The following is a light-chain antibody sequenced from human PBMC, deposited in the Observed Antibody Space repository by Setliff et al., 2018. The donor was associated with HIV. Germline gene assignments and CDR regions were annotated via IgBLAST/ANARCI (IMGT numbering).Light chain of an antibody. CDR3: CSYAGSYTYV. Sequence: QSALAQPASVSGSPGQSIAISCTGNSSDVGAYNLVSWYQQHPGKAPQLTIFEVNKRPSGVSDRFSGSKSGNTASLTISGLQAEDEADYYCCSYAGSYTYVFGTGTKVTVL. CDR2: EVN. V-gene: IGLV2-23*02. CDR1: SSDVGAYNL. J-gene: IGLJ1*01.